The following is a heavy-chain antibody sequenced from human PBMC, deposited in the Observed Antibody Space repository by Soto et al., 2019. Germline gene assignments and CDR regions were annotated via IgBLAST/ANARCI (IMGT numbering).Heavy chain of an antibody. CDR3: VRVYVRQYDY. D-gene: IGHD3-16*01. CDR2: ISSAGTFT. V-gene: IGHV3-30-3*01. J-gene: IGHJ4*02. CDR1: GLPFSSHA. Sequence: QVQLVESGGGVVQPGTSLRLSSLGSGLPFSSHAMDWVRQAPGKGLEWLSIISSAGTFTYNAESLRGRFTISRDNSKNTLYLQMNNLRVEDTVVYYCVRVYVRQYDYWGQGTVVTVSS.